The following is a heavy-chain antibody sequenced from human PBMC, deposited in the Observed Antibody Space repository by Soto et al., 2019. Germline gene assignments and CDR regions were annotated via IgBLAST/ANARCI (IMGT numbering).Heavy chain of an antibody. D-gene: IGHD1-26*01. CDR2: IKRKTEGGTT. CDR3: VREENSGSYRSGDAFDI. J-gene: IGHJ3*02. Sequence: GGSLRLSCVVSGFTFRNAWMSWVRQAPGKGLEWIGRIKRKTEGGTTDYAAPVKGRFTISRDDSKNTMYLQMNSLRDEDTAVYYCVREENSGSYRSGDAFDIWGQGTMVTVSS. CDR1: GFTFRNAW. V-gene: IGHV3-15*01.